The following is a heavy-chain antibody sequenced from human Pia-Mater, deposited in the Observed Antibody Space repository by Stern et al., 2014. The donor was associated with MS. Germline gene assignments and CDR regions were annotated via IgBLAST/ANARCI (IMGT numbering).Heavy chain of an antibody. CDR3: ASITYFFDSGPYTEY. Sequence: VQLVQSGGGLVQPGGSLRLPCKASAFSFNNKGMSWVRKVPGKGLVWVARIDSDGGSTAYADSVKGRFAISRDNAKNTLYLQMNSLRVEDTAVYYCASITYFFDSGPYTEYWGQGTPVTVSS. J-gene: IGHJ4*02. CDR1: AFSFNNKG. V-gene: IGHV3-74*02. CDR2: IDSDGGST. D-gene: IGHD1-14*01.